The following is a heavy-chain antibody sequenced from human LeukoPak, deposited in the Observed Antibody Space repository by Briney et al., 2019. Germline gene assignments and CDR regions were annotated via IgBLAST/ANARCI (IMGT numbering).Heavy chain of an antibody. CDR1: GFTFSSYA. CDR2: ISGSGGST. D-gene: IGHD3-22*01. V-gene: IGHV3-23*01. CDR3: AKDEYYDSSGYGLGAFDI. J-gene: IGHJ3*02. Sequence: AGGSLRLSCAASGFTFSSYAMSWVRQAPGKGLEWVSAISGSGGSTYYADSVKGRFTISRDNCKNTLYLQMNSLRAEDTAVYYCAKDEYYDSSGYGLGAFDIWGQGTMVTVSS.